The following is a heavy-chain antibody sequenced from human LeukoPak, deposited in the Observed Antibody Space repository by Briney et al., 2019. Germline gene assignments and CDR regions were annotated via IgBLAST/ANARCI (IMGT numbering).Heavy chain of an antibody. CDR2: ISGSGGST. J-gene: IGHJ5*02. Sequence: PGGSLRLSCAASGFTFSTYAMSWVRQAPGKGLEWVSGISGSGGSTYYADSVKGRFTISRDNSKNTLYLQMNSLRAEDTAVYYCAKDRGNYYNTPRFDPWGQGTLVTVSS. CDR1: GFTFSTYA. V-gene: IGHV3-23*01. CDR3: AKDRGNYYNTPRFDP. D-gene: IGHD3-10*01.